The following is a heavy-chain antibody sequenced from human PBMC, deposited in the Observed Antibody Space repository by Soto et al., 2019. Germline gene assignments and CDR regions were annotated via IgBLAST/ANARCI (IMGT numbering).Heavy chain of an antibody. CDR2: INHSGST. D-gene: IGHD4-17*01. CDR3: ARARTTVTTADY. V-gene: IGHV4-34*01. Sequence: SETLSLTCAFYGGSFSGYSLSWIRQPPGKGLEWIGEINHSGSTNYNPSLKSRVTIPVDTSKNQFSLKLSSVTAADTAVYYCARARTTVTTADYWGQGTLVTVSS. J-gene: IGHJ4*02. CDR1: GGSFSGYS.